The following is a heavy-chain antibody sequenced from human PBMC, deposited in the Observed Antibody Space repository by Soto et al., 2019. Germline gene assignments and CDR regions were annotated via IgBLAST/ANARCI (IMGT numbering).Heavy chain of an antibody. J-gene: IGHJ1*01. D-gene: IGHD3-10*02. V-gene: IGHV1-69*06. CDR3: ARVGSRDAYYYVHDQ. CDR2: VISASGSV. Sequence: QVQVVQSGAEVKKPGSSVKISCKASGRIFSSFPTSWVRQVPGQGLEWMGGVISASGSVTYAPKFPGRVTMTADTSAGIGYMELTSVSAEDTAIYYCARVGSRDAYYYVHDQWGRGTMVTVSS. CDR1: GRIFSSFP.